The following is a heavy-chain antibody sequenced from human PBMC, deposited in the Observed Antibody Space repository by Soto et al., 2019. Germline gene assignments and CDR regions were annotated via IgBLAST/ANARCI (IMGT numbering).Heavy chain of an antibody. D-gene: IGHD1-26*01. J-gene: IGHJ4*02. CDR2: ISPDRNTE. Sequence: QVQLEESGGGVVQPGRSLRLSCAASGFTFKSYAIHWVRQAAGKGLEWVAVISPDRNTEYYAHAVKGRFTVSRDNSMTTVSLQMNSLSVDDTALYFCARARRVGATYFDYWGREPWSPSPQ. CDR1: GFTFKSYA. CDR3: ARARRVGATYFDY. V-gene: IGHV3-30-3*01.